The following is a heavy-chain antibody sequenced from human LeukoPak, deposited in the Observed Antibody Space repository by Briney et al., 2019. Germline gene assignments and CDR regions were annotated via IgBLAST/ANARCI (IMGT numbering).Heavy chain of an antibody. CDR3: ARGLGYGSGIYYLGFDM. CDR2: IYYSGST. Sequence: PSETLSLTCTVFCGFISTRSSYWVWIRQPPGKGLEWIGSIYYSGSTYYNPSLKSRVTISVDTSRNQFSLKLSPVSAADTAVYYCARGLGYGSGIYYLGFDMWGQGTMVTVSS. CDR1: CGFISTRSSY. J-gene: IGHJ3*02. V-gene: IGHV4-39*01. D-gene: IGHD3-10*01.